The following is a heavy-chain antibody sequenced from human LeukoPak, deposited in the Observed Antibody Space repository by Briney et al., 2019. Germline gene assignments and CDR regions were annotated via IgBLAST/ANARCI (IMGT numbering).Heavy chain of an antibody. CDR3: ARGRGYCSGTSCHSPDY. CDR1: GFTFSGYA. CDR2: ISHDGSDK. V-gene: IGHV3-30-3*01. J-gene: IGHJ4*02. Sequence: GGSLRLSCAASGFTFSGYAMYWVRQAPGKGLEWVAVISHDGSDKYYADSVKGRFTISRDNSKNTLYVQMNSLRAEDTAVYYCARGRGYCSGTSCHSPDYWGQGTLVTVSS. D-gene: IGHD2-2*01.